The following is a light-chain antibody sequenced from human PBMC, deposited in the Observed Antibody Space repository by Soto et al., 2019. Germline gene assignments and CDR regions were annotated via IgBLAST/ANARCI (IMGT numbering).Light chain of an antibody. V-gene: IGKV1-5*03. CDR2: KAS. CDR3: QHYDSYSEA. CDR1: QTISSW. J-gene: IGKJ1*01. Sequence: DVQMTQSPSTLSVSVGDRVTLTFRASQTISSWFAWYQQKPGKAPKLLIYKASTLKSGVASRFSGSGSGTEFTLTISSLQPDDFATYYCQHYDSYSEAFGQGTKVDIK.